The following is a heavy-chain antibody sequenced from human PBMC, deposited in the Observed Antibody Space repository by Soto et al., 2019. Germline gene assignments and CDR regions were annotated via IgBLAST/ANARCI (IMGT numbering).Heavy chain of an antibody. Sequence: LSLTCTVSGGSISSGGYYWSWIRQHPGKGLEWIGYIYYSGSTYYNPSPKSRVTISVDTSKNQFSLKLSSVTAADTAVYYCARAGGYSYGWFDGMDVWGQGTTVTVSS. CDR3: ARAGGYSYGWFDGMDV. CDR2: IYYSGST. CDR1: GGSISSGGYY. V-gene: IGHV4-31*03. J-gene: IGHJ6*02. D-gene: IGHD5-18*01.